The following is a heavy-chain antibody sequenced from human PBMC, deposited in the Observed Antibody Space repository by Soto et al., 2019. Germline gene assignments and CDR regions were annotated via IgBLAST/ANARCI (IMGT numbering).Heavy chain of an antibody. J-gene: IGHJ6*03. CDR1: GGSISSYY. V-gene: IGHV4-59*01. D-gene: IGHD3-10*01. CDR3: ARGPFNARGSGSYYAPDYYYYMDV. CDR2: IYYSGST. Sequence: SETLSLTCTVSGGSISSYYWSWIRQPPGKGLEWIGYIYYSGSTNYNPSFKSRVTISVDTSKNQFSLKLSSVTAADTAVYYCARGPFNARGSGSYYAPDYYYYMDVWGKGTTVTVSS.